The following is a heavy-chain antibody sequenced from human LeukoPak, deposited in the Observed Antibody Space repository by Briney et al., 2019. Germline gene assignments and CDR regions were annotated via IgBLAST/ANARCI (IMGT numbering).Heavy chain of an antibody. CDR2: FDPEDGET. CDR3: ATEALYDSSGYSTQDY. D-gene: IGHD3-22*01. V-gene: IGHV1-24*01. Sequence: APVKVSCKVSGYTLNELSMHWVRQAPGKGLEWMGGFDPEDGETIYAQKFQGRVTMTTDTSTSTAYLEPRSLRSDDTAVYYCATEALYDSSGYSTQDYWGQGTLVTVSS. J-gene: IGHJ4*02. CDR1: GYTLNELS.